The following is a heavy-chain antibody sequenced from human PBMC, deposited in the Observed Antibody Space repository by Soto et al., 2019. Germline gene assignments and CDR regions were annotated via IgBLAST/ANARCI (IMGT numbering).Heavy chain of an antibody. J-gene: IGHJ5*02. D-gene: IGHD3-10*01. V-gene: IGHV3-48*01. CDR3: ARDNYVSGSGWFDP. Sequence: EVQLVEPGGGLVQPGGSLRLSCAAAGFTLSSYAMHWVRQAPGKGLEWVSYISRSSSNIYYADSVKGRFTISRDNAKNSLYLQMNSLRAEDTAVYYCARDNYVSGSGWFDPWGQGTLVTVSS. CDR2: ISRSSSNI. CDR1: GFTLSSYA.